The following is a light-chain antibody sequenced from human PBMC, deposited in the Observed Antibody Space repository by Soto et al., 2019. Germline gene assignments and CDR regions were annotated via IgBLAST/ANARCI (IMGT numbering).Light chain of an antibody. CDR2: GAS. CDR1: QSVWSN. V-gene: IGKV3-15*01. Sequence: EVVMTQFPATLSVSPGGRATPSCRASQSVWSNLAWYQQKPGQAPRLLIYGASTRATGVPAKFSGSGSGTEFTLTISSLQTEDFGVYYCQQYDNRSPLTFGGGTKVEI. J-gene: IGKJ4*01. CDR3: QQYDNRSPLT.